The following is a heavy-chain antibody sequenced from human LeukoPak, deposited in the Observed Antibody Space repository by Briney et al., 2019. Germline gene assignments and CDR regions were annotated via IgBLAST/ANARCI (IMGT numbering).Heavy chain of an antibody. CDR3: AREGSQTPLGGAYYYGSRSYYKPRNWFDP. D-gene: IGHD3-10*01. CDR2: INPNSGGT. J-gene: IGHJ5*02. CDR1: GYTFTGYY. Sequence: ASVKVSCKASGYTFTGYYMHWVRQAPGQGLEWMGWINPNSGGTNYAQKFQGRVTMTRDTSISTAYMELSRLGSDDTAVCYCAREGSQTPLGGAYYYGSRSYYKPRNWFDPWGQRTLVTVSS. V-gene: IGHV1-2*02.